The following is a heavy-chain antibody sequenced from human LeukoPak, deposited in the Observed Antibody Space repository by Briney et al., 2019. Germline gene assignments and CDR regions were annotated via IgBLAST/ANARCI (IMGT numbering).Heavy chain of an antibody. V-gene: IGHV3-30*02. CDR3: AKDRISYSSGWVPFDY. CDR2: IRYDGSNK. D-gene: IGHD6-19*01. J-gene: IGHJ4*02. CDR1: GFTFSSYG. Sequence: QSGGSLRLSCAASGFTFSSYGMHWVRQAPGKGLEWVAFIRYDGSNKYYADSVKGRFTISRDNSKNTLYLQMNSLRAEDTAVYYCAKDRISYSSGWVPFDYWGQGTLVTVSS.